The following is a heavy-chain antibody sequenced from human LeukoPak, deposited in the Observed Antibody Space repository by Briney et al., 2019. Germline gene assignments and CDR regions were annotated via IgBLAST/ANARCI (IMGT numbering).Heavy chain of an antibody. Sequence: ASVKVSCKASGYTITSYYMHWVRQAPGQGLEWMGIINPSGGSTSYAQKFQGRVTMTRDMSTSAVYMELSSLRSEDTAVYYCASGPKSWFDPWGQGTLVTVSS. J-gene: IGHJ5*02. CDR1: GYTITSYY. CDR2: INPSGGST. V-gene: IGHV1-46*01. CDR3: ASGPKSWFDP.